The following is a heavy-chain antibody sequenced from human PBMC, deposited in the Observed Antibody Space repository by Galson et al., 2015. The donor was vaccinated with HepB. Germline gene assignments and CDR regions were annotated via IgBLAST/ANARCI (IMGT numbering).Heavy chain of an antibody. J-gene: IGHJ4*02. CDR3: AKAAGARDYFDY. D-gene: IGHD1-26*01. CDR1: GFTFSSYA. Sequence: SLRLSCAASGFTFSSYAMSWVRQAPGKGLEWVSAISGSGGSTYYADSVKGRFTISRDNSKNTLYLQMNSLRAEDTAVYYYAKAAGARDYFDYWGQGTLVTVSS. V-gene: IGHV3-23*01. CDR2: ISGSGGST.